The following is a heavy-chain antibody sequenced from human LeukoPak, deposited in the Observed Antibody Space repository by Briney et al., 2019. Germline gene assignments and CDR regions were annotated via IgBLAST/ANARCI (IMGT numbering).Heavy chain of an antibody. V-gene: IGHV3-23*01. Sequence: ETLSLTCAVYGGSFSGYYWSWVRQAPGKGLEWVSVISGRGDSTHYADSVKGRFTISRDNSKNTLYLQMNSLRAEDTAVYYCAKAHSSSWYYFGDWGQGARVTVSS. CDR2: ISGRGDST. CDR1: GGSFSGYY. CDR3: AKAHSSSWYYFGD. D-gene: IGHD6-13*01. J-gene: IGHJ4*02.